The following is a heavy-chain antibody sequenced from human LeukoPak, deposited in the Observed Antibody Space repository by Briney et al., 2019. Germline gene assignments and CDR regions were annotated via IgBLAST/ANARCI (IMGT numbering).Heavy chain of an antibody. D-gene: IGHD6-19*01. CDR3: ARDTAVELGDWFDP. CDR2: ISAYNGNT. J-gene: IGHJ5*02. Sequence: GASVKVSCKASGYTFTSYGISWVRQAPGQRLEWMGWISAYNGNTNYAQKLQGRVTMTTDTSTSTAYMELRSLRSDDTAVYYCARDTAVELGDWFDPWGQGTLVTVSS. V-gene: IGHV1-18*01. CDR1: GYTFTSYG.